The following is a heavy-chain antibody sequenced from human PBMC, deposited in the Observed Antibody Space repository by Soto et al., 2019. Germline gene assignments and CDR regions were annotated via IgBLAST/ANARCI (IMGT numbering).Heavy chain of an antibody. CDR3: ATLPPRIVVVRSEIPA. J-gene: IGHJ5*02. V-gene: IGHV4-4*02. CDR1: GTSISSTFW. Sequence: QVQLRESGPGMVRPSGTLSLTCAVSGTSISSTFWWTWVRQSPGKGLEWIGEIYHSGSTKYNPSLKGRVTISVDKSNNQFSLELRAVTAADTAVYYCATLPPRIVVVRSEIPAWGQGTLVIVSA. D-gene: IGHD2-15*01. CDR2: IYHSGST.